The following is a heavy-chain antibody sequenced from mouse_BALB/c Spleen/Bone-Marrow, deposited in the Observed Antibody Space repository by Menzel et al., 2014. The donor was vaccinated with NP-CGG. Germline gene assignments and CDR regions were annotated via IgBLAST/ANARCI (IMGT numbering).Heavy chain of an antibody. CDR2: IWAGGST. CDR3: ARDGYYVVMDY. Sequence: QVQLKESGPGLVAPSQSLSITCTVSGFSLTNYGVHWVRQPPGEGLEWLGVIWAGGSTNYNSALMSRLSITKDNSKNQVFLKMNSLQTADTAMYYCARDGYYVVMDYWGQGTSVTVSS. J-gene: IGHJ4*01. CDR1: GFSLTNYG. V-gene: IGHV2-9*02. D-gene: IGHD2-3*01.